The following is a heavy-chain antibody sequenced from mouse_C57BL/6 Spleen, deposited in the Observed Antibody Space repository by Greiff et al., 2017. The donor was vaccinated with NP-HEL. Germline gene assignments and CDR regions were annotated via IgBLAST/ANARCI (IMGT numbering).Heavy chain of an antibody. CDR2: ISSGGSYT. CDR3: ARHITTVVASMDY. J-gene: IGHJ4*01. V-gene: IGHV5-6*01. D-gene: IGHD1-1*01. Sequence: EVKLMESGGDLVKPGGSLKLSCAASGFTFSSYGMSWVRQTPDKRLEWVATISSGGSYTYYPDSVKGRFTISRDNAKNTLYLQMSSLKSEDTAMYYCARHITTVVASMDYWGQGTSVTVSS. CDR1: GFTFSSYG.